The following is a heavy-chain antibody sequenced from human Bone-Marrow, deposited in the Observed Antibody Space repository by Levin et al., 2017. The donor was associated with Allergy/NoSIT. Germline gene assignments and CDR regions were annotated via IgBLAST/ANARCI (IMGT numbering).Heavy chain of an antibody. CDR1: GASVSSSGFY. D-gene: IGHD3-10*01. Sequence: SETLSLTCAVSGASVSSSGFYWTWIRQYPGTGLEWIGHIYYPGNTSYNPSLKSRVSISEDRSKNQFSLKLDSVTAADTAVYYCARESVYYGSGSWIDCWGQGTLVTVSS. CDR3: ARESVYYGSGSWIDC. CDR2: IYYPGNT. V-gene: IGHV4-31*02. J-gene: IGHJ4*02.